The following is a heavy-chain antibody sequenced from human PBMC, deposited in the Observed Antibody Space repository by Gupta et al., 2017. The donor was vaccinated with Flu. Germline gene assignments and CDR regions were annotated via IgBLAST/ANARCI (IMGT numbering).Heavy chain of an antibody. Sequence: QVQLQESGPGLVKPSQTLSLTCTVSGDSISSGSYYWSWIRQPAGKGLEWIGRIYSNENTNYNPSLKSRVTMSLDMAKKQVSPKLRCVNGAETAVYYWAREGTRGDWFDPWGQVILVPVS. CDR2: IYSNENT. V-gene: IGHV4-61*02. D-gene: IGHD3-10*01. J-gene: IGHJ5*02. CDR3: AREGTRGDWFDP. CDR1: GDSISSGSYY.